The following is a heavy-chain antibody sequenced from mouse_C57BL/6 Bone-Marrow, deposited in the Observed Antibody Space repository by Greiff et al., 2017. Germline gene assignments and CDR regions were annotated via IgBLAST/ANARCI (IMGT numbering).Heavy chain of an antibody. J-gene: IGHJ3*01. CDR1: GYTFTSYG. CDR3: SSDERGGFAD. CDR2: FYPRSGNT. D-gene: IGHD2-3*01. Sequence: VQVEESGAELARPGASVKLSCKASGYTFTSYGISWVKQRTGQGLEWIGEFYPRSGNTYYNEKFKGKATLTADKSSSTAYMELRSLTSEDSAVXLCSSDERGGFADWGQGTLVTVSA. V-gene: IGHV1-81*01.